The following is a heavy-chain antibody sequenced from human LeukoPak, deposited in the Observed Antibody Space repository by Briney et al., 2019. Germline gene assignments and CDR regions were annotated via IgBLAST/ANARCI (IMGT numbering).Heavy chain of an antibody. V-gene: IGHV3-23*01. Sequence: LRLVSPPSGNTSSRDAVSWFGQAAGKRQKWVSAISGSGGNTYYADSVKGRFTISRDNSKNTLYLQINSLRAEDTAAYYCAKAVTGSYYTGLGSWGQGTLVSVSS. CDR2: ISGSGGNT. D-gene: IGHD1-26*01. CDR3: AKAVTGSYYTGLGS. CDR1: GNTSSRDA. J-gene: IGHJ4*02.